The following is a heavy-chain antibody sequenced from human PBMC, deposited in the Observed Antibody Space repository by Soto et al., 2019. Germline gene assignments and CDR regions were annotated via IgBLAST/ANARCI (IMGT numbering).Heavy chain of an antibody. CDR1: GFSLSTSGVG. CDR3: AHRGLGYCSSTSCYYNWFDP. V-gene: IGHV2-5*02. CDR2: IYWDDDK. Sequence: SGPTLVKPTQTLTLTCTFSGFSLSTSGVGVGWIRQPPGKALEWLALIYWDDDKRYSPSLKSRLTITKDTSKNQVVLTMTNMDPVDTATYYCAHRGLGYCSSTSCYYNWFDPWGQGTLVTVSS. J-gene: IGHJ5*02. D-gene: IGHD2-2*01.